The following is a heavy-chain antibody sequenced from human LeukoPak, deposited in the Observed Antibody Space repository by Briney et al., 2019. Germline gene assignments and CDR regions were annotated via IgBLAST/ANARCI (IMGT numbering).Heavy chain of an antibody. CDR1: GFIFSSYV. CDR3: ARVPYVSGTFDY. Sequence: PGGSLRLPCAASGFIFSSYVIHWVRQAPGKGLEWVAVISYDGSGEYYTDSVKGRFTIYRDNSKNTLYLQMNSLRTEDTAVYYCARVPYVSGTFDYWGQGTLVTVSS. CDR2: ISYDGSGE. J-gene: IGHJ4*02. D-gene: IGHD3-10*01. V-gene: IGHV3-30-3*01.